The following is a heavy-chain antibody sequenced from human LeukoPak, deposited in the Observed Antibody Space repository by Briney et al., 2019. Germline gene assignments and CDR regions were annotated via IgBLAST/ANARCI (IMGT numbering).Heavy chain of an antibody. J-gene: IGHJ2*01. Sequence: PSETLSLTCTVSGGSISSGGYWWSWIRQYPGKGLEWIGPIYYSGSIYYNPSLRSRVTMSVDTSQNQYSLKLNSVTAADTAVYYCARAIVTPSGYVWYFDLWGRGTLVTVS. CDR2: IYYSGSI. CDR1: GGSISSGGYW. CDR3: ARAIVTPSGYVWYFDL. V-gene: IGHV4-31*03. D-gene: IGHD3-3*01.